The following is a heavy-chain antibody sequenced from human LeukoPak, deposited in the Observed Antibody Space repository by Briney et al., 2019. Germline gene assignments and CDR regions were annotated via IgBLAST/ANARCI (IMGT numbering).Heavy chain of an antibody. CDR3: AKVGPYYYGSGSFFREFWFDY. CDR2: ISGSGGST. V-gene: IGHV3-23*01. D-gene: IGHD3-10*01. CDR1: GFTFSTYA. Sequence: GGSLRLSCAASGFTFSTYAMSWVRQAPGKGLEWVSAISGSGGSTYYADPVKGRLTISRDNSKNTLYLQMTSLRAEDTAVYYCAKVGPYYYGSGSFFREFWFDYWGQGTLVTVSS. J-gene: IGHJ4*02.